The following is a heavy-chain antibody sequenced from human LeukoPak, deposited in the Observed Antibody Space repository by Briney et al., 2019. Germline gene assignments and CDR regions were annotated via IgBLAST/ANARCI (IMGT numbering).Heavy chain of an antibody. V-gene: IGHV3-21*01. CDR2: ISSSSSYI. CDR1: GFTFSSYS. Sequence: GGSLRLSCAASGFTFSSYSMNWVRQALGKGLEWVSSISSSSSYIYYAHSVTGRFTISRDNAKNSLYLQMNSLRAEDTAVYYCARERDGDILTGYSPLSYWGQGTLVTVSS. CDR3: ARERDGDILTGYSPLSY. D-gene: IGHD3-9*01. J-gene: IGHJ4*02.